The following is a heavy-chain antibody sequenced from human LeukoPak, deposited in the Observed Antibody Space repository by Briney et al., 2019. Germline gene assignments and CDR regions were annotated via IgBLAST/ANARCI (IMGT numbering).Heavy chain of an antibody. CDR3: ARAFALGGAMVTSYWFDP. CDR2: INPNSGGT. J-gene: IGHJ5*02. D-gene: IGHD5-18*01. V-gene: IGHV1-2*02. CDR1: GYTFTGYY. Sequence: GASVKVSCKASGYTFTGYYMHRVRQAPGQGLEWMGWINPNSGGTNYAQKFQGRVTMTRDTSISTAYMELSGLRSDDTAVYYCARAFALGGAMVTSYWFDPWGQGTLVTVSS.